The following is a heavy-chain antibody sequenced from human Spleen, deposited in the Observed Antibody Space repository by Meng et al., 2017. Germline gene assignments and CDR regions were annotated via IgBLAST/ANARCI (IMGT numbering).Heavy chain of an antibody. Sequence: GGSLRLSCAASGFTFSSYWMSWVRQAPGKGLEWASNISSSGSSTYYADSVKGRFTISRDNAKNSLYLQMNSLTAEDTAVYYCARGTFGGVIPDYWGQGTLVTVSS. CDR3: ARGTFGGVIPDY. J-gene: IGHJ4*02. CDR2: ISSSGSST. D-gene: IGHD3-16*02. CDR1: GFTFSSYW. V-gene: IGHV3-48*04.